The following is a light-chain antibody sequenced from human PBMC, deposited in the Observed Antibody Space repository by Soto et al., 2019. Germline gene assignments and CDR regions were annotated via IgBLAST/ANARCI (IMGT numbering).Light chain of an antibody. Sequence: DIVMTQSPDSLAVSLGERATINCKSSQSVLFSSNTKNYLAWYQHNPGQPPKLLIYWASTRESGVPDRFSGSGSGTDFTLSISSLQAEDVAVYYCQQYFSSPYTFGQGPKLEIK. J-gene: IGKJ2*01. CDR1: QSVLFSSNTKNY. V-gene: IGKV4-1*01. CDR3: QQYFSSPYT. CDR2: WAS.